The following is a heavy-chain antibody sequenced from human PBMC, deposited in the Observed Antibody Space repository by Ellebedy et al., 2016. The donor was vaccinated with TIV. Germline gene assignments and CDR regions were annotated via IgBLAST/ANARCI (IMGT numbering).Heavy chain of an antibody. CDR2: ISAYNGNT. J-gene: IGHJ4*02. V-gene: IGHV1-18*01. Sequence: AASVKVSCKASGYTFTSYGISWARQAPGQGLEWMGWISAYNGNTTYAQKLQGRVTMTTDNSTSTAYMELRSLRSDDTAVYYCARAWRDGYNFPLGDYWGQGTLVTVSS. CDR1: GYTFTSYG. CDR3: ARAWRDGYNFPLGDY. D-gene: IGHD5-24*01.